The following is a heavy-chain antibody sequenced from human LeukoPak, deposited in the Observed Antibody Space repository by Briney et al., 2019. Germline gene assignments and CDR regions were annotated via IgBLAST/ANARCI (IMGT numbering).Heavy chain of an antibody. J-gene: IGHJ4*02. D-gene: IGHD1-26*01. CDR3: AKALSGSYPNFDY. CDR1: GFTFSNYA. CDR2: ITGSGIST. Sequence: GGSLRLSCAASGFTFSNYAMSWVRQAPGKGLEWVSAITGSGISTYYADSVKGRFTMSRDNSKNTLYLQMNSLRAEDTAVYYCAKALSGSYPNFDYWGQGTLVTVSS. V-gene: IGHV3-23*01.